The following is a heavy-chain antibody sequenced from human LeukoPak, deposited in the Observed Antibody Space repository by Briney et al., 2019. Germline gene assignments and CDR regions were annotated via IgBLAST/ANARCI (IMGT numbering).Heavy chain of an antibody. CDR3: AREPVGRGYSYGQRIGAFDI. Sequence: PSETLSLTCTASGGSISSSSYYWGWIRQPPGKGLEWIGSIYYSGSTYYNPSLKSRVTISVDTSKNQFSLKLSSVTAADTAVYYCAREPVGRGYSYGQRIGAFDIWGQGTMVTVSS. V-gene: IGHV4-39*07. D-gene: IGHD5-18*01. J-gene: IGHJ3*02. CDR1: GGSISSSSYY. CDR2: IYYSGST.